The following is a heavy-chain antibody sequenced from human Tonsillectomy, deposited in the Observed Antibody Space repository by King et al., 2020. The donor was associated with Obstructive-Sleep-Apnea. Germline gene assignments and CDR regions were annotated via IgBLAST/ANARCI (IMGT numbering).Heavy chain of an antibody. CDR2: ISYDGSNK. V-gene: IGHV3-30*18. J-gene: IGHJ4*02. CDR1: GFTFSSYG. CDR3: AKDRGRGFVVVTATHDFDY. Sequence: VQLVESGGGVVQPGRSLRLSCAASGFTFSSYGMHWVRQAPGKGLEWVAVISYDGSNKYYADSVKGRFTISRDNSKNTLYLQMNSLRAEDTAVYYCAKDRGRGFVVVTATHDFDYWGQGTLVTVSS. D-gene: IGHD2-21*02.